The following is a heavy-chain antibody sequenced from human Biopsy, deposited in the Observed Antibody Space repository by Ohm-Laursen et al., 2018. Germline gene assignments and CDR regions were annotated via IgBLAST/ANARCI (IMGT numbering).Heavy chain of an antibody. CDR3: VRGVDYYDPYHYYALDV. CDR2: INHSGRT. CDR1: GESFNGYY. V-gene: IGHV4-34*01. J-gene: IGHJ6*02. Sequence: SDTLSLTCAVYGESFNGYYWSWIRQTPGKGLEWIGEINHSGRTNYNPSLKSQVTMSVDTSKNQFSLKVRSVTAADTAVYYCVRGVDYYDPYHYYALDVWGQGTTVTVSS. D-gene: IGHD3-22*01.